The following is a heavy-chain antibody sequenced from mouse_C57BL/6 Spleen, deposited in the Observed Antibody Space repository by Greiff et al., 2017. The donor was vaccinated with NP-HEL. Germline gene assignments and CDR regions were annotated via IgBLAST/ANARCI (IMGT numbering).Heavy chain of an antibody. CDR2: IDPANGNT. V-gene: IGHV14-3*01. J-gene: IGHJ3*01. D-gene: IGHD1-1*01. CDR3: ACYYGSKFAY. CDR1: GFTIKNTY. Sequence: VHVKQSVAELVRPGASVKLSCTASGFTIKNTYMHWVKQRPEQGLEWIGRIDPANGNTKYAPKFQGKATITADTSSNTAYLQLSSLTSEDTAIYYCACYYGSKFAYWGKGTLVTVSA.